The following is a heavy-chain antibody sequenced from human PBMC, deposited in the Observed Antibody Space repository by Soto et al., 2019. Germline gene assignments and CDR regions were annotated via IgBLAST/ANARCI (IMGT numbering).Heavy chain of an antibody. J-gene: IGHJ4*02. D-gene: IGHD6-19*01. V-gene: IGHV3-21*01. CDR2: ISSSSSYI. Sequence: GGSLRFSCAASGFTFSSYSMNWVRQAPGKGLEWVSSISSSSSYIYYADSVKGRFTISRDNAKNSLYLQMNSLRAEDTAVYYCARDLGMAVAGTFDYWGQGTLVTVSS. CDR3: ARDLGMAVAGTFDY. CDR1: GFTFSSYS.